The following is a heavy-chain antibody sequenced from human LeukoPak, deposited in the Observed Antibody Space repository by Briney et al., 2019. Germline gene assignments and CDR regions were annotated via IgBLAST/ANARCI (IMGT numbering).Heavy chain of an antibody. CDR1: GGSISSYY. D-gene: IGHD3-22*01. Sequence: SETLSLTCIVSGGSISSYYWSWIRQPAGKGLEWIGRIYTSGSTNYNPSLKSRVTMSVDTSKNQFSLKLSSVTAADAAVYYCARSTHYYDSSGYYNPFDYWGQGTLVTVSS. V-gene: IGHV4-4*07. J-gene: IGHJ4*02. CDR2: IYTSGST. CDR3: ARSTHYYDSSGYYNPFDY.